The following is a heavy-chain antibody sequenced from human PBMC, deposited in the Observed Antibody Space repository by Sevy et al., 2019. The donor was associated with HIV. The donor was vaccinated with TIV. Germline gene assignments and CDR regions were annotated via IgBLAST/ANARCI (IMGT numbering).Heavy chain of an antibody. CDR2: IYYSGST. Sequence: SETLSLTCTVSGGSISSSSYYWGWIRQPPGKGLEWIGSIYYSGSTYYHPSLKSRVTISVDTSKNQFSLKLSSVTAADTAVYYCAGLRLGELSFDYWGQGTLVTVSS. D-gene: IGHD3-16*02. J-gene: IGHJ4*02. V-gene: IGHV4-39*01. CDR3: AGLRLGELSFDY. CDR1: GGSISSSSYY.